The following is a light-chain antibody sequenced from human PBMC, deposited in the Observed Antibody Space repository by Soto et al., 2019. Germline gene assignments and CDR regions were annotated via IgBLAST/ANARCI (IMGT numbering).Light chain of an antibody. J-gene: IGKJ4*01. CDR1: QDISNY. V-gene: IGKV1-33*01. Sequence: IQMTQSPSSLSASVGDRVTITCQASQDISNYLNWYQQKPGKAPKLLIYDASNLETGVPSRFSGSGSGTDFTFTISSLQPEDIATYYCQQYDNLSFGGGTKVDI. CDR3: QQYDNLS. CDR2: DAS.